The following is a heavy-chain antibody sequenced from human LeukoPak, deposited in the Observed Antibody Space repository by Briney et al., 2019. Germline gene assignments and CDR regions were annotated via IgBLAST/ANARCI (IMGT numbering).Heavy chain of an antibody. D-gene: IGHD3-22*01. CDR2: IYSGGST. V-gene: IGHV3-53*01. J-gene: IGHJ4*02. CDR1: GFTVSCNY. Sequence: GGSLRHSCAASGFTVSCNYMSWVRQAPRQGLAGVSFIYSGGSTYYADSVKGRFTLSRDNPKNTLYLQMNSLSDQHRHAYYFAKVPITQIEYRGQGNLVNVSS. CDR3: AKVPITQIEY.